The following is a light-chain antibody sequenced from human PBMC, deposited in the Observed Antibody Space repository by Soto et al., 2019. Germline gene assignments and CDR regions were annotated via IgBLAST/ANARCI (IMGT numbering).Light chain of an antibody. Sequence: LVMTQSPATLSVSPGARAALSGRASQSVSSNLAWYQQKPGQAPSLLIYGTSTRATGIPDRVSGSGSGTEFTLTISSLQSEDFAVYYCQQYNNWPLTFGQGTKVDIK. CDR2: GTS. CDR1: QSVSSN. V-gene: IGKV3D-15*01. J-gene: IGKJ1*01. CDR3: QQYNNWPLT.